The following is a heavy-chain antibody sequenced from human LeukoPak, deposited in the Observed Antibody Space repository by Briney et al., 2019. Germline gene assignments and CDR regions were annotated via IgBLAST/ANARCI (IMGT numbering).Heavy chain of an antibody. CDR2: VSGSGGST. J-gene: IGHJ4*02. Sequence: PGGSLRLSCAASGFTFSSYAMSWVRQAPGKGLEWVSAVSGSGGSTYYADSVKGRFTISRDNSKNTLYLQMNSLRAEDTAVYYCAKVRAKPNYYGLGTYDYFDYWGQGTLVTVSS. D-gene: IGHD3-10*01. CDR3: AKVRAKPNYYGLGTYDYFDY. CDR1: GFTFSSYA. V-gene: IGHV3-23*01.